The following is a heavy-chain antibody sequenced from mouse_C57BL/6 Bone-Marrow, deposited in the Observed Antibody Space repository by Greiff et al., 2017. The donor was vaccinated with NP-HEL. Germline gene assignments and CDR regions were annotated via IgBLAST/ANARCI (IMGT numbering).Heavy chain of an antibody. J-gene: IGHJ3*01. CDR1: GYTFTSYW. D-gene: IGHD1-1*01. CDR2: IDPSDSYT. Sequence: QVQLKESGAELVMPGASVKLSCKASGYTFTSYWMHWVKQRPGQGLEWIGEIDPSDSYTNYNQKFKGKSTLTVDKSSSTAYMQLSSLTSEDSAVYYCAREGYYGSSYGFAYWGQGTLVTVSA. CDR3: AREGYYGSSYGFAY. V-gene: IGHV1-69*01.